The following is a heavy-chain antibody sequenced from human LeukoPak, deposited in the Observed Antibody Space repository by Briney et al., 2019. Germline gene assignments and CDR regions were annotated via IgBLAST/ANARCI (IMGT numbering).Heavy chain of an antibody. CDR2: IYYSGST. J-gene: IGHJ3*02. CDR1: GGSISSSSYY. CDR3: ARDLTTVTPGAFDI. Sequence: SETLSLTCTVSGGSISSSSYYWGWIRQPPGKGLEWIGSIYYSGSTYYNPSLKSRVTISVDTSKNQFSLKLSSVTAADTAVYYCARDLTTVTPGAFDIWGQGTMVTVSS. D-gene: IGHD4-17*01. V-gene: IGHV4-39*07.